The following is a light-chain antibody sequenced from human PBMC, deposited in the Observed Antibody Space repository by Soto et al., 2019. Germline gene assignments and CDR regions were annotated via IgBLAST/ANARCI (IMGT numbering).Light chain of an antibody. CDR1: QSISTW. CDR3: QQYSSYSPWL. J-gene: IGKJ1*01. CDR2: KAS. V-gene: IGKV1-5*03. Sequence: DIQVAQSPSTLSASVGDRVTITCRASQSISTWLAWYQHKPGTAPKLLIYKASTLDRGVSSRFRGSGSETEFTLTISSLQPEDSATYYCQQYSSYSPWLFGQGTKVEI.